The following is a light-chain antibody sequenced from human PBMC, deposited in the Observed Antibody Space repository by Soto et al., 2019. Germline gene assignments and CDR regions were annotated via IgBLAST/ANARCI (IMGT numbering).Light chain of an antibody. CDR3: QKYSSVIT. J-gene: IGKJ5*01. Sequence: DIQMTQSPSSLSTSVGDRVTITCRASQGISNFLAWYQQKPGTVPKLLISATSTLQSGVPSRFSGSGSGTDFTLTITSLRPEDVATYYCQKYSSVITFGQGTRLEIK. CDR2: ATS. CDR1: QGISNF. V-gene: IGKV1-27*01.